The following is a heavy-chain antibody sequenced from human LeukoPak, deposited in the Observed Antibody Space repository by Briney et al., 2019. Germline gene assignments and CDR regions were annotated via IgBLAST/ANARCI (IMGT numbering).Heavy chain of an antibody. D-gene: IGHD5-12*01. J-gene: IGHJ4*02. Sequence: ASVKVSCKASGYTFTGYYMHWVRQAPGQGLEWMGWINPNSGGTNYAQKFQGRVTMTRDTSISTAYMELSRLRSDDTAVCYCARVGGGMQGYDYDPDYWGQGTLVTVSS. CDR1: GYTFTGYY. CDR3: ARVGGGMQGYDYDPDY. CDR2: INPNSGGT. V-gene: IGHV1-2*02.